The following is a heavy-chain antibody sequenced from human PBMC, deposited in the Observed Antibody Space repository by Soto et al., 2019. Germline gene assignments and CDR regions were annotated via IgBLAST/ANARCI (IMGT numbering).Heavy chain of an antibody. CDR1: GFTFSSYA. CDR3: AKGSSGWYERFDY. CDR2: ISGSGGST. J-gene: IGHJ4*02. Sequence: EVQLLESGGGLVQPGGSLRLSCAASGFTFSSYAMSWVRQAPGKGLEWVSAISGSGGSTYYADSVKGRFTISRDNSKNTLYLQMNSLTAADTAVYYCAKGSSGWYERFDYWGQGTLGTVSS. D-gene: IGHD6-19*01. V-gene: IGHV3-23*01.